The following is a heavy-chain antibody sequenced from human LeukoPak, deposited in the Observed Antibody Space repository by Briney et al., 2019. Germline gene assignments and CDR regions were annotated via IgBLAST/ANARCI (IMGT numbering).Heavy chain of an antibody. CDR1: GYTFTSYG. CDR3: ARDTYYYGSGSYYPIDY. V-gene: IGHV1-18*01. CDR2: ISAYNGNT. Sequence: ASVKVSCKASGYTFTSYGISWVRQAPGQGLEWMGWISAYNGNTNYAQKLQGRVTMTTDTSTSTAYMELRSLRSDDRAVYYCARDTYYYGSGSYYPIDYWGQGTLVTVSS. J-gene: IGHJ4*02. D-gene: IGHD3-10*01.